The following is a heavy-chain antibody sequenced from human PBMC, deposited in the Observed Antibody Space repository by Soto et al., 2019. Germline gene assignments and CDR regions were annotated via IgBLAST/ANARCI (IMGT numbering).Heavy chain of an antibody. D-gene: IGHD2-21*02. CDR3: ATAVTAGTYYNYGLDV. CDR2: IIPASDTE. J-gene: IGHJ6*02. V-gene: IGHV1-69*14. CDR1: GGTFGTYG. Sequence: QVHLVQSGAEVKKPGSSVNISCKASGGTFGTYGLNWVRQFPGQGLEWMGGIIPASDTETYAQKFQGRVTITADKSTNIAHMQMDSLTSDDTAVYYCATAVTAGTYYNYGLDVWGQGTTVTVS.